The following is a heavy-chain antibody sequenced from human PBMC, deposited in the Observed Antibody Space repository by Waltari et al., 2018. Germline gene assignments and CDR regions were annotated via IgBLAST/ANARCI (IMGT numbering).Heavy chain of an antibody. J-gene: IGHJ4*02. CDR2: ISWDGGST. D-gene: IGHD3-22*01. Sequence: EVQLKGLEWVSLISWDGGSTYYADSVKGRFTISRDNSKNSLYLQMNSLRTEDTALYYCAKASLRMIVVGYFDYWGQGTLVTVSS. V-gene: IGHV3-43*01. CDR3: AKASLRMIVVGYFDY.